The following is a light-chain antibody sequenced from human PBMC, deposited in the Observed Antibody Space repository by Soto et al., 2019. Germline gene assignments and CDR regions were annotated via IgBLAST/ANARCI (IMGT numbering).Light chain of an antibody. CDR3: AAWDDGLNGVV. CDR1: SSNIGSNT. Sequence: QSVLTQPPSASGTPGQRVTISCSGSSSNIGSNTVNWYQQLPGTAPKLLIYSNNQRPSGVPSRFSGSKSGTSASLAISGLQSEDGADYYCAAWDDGLNGVVVGGGTKLTVL. CDR2: SNN. V-gene: IGLV1-44*01. J-gene: IGLJ2*01.